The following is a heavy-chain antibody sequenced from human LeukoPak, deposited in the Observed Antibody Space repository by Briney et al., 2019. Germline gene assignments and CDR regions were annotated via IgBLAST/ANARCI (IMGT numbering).Heavy chain of an antibody. J-gene: IGHJ4*02. V-gene: IGHV3-53*01. CDR1: GFTVTSNY. D-gene: IGHD5-24*01. CDR3: ASGAGLLGWLPCGY. Sequence: PGGSLRLSCAASGFTVTSNYMSWVPQAPGNGLEGWSCIYSGDSASYADCVKGRFPISGDNSKNTLYLHMSSLGGEDTAVYYWASGAGLLGWLPCGYWGKGTRVTVSS. CDR2: IYSGDSA.